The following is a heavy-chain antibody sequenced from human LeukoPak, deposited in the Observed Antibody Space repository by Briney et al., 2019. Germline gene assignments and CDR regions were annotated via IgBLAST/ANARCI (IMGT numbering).Heavy chain of an antibody. CDR3: ARREAYCGGDCYFPPDY. D-gene: IGHD2-21*02. CDR2: ISSSSSTI. CDR1: GFTFSSYS. Sequence: GGSLRLSCAASGFTFSSYSMNWVRQAPGKGLEWVSYISSSSSTIYYADSVKGRFTISRDNAKNSLYLQMNSLRAEDTAVYYCARREAYCGGDCYFPPDYWGQGTLVTVSS. J-gene: IGHJ4*02. V-gene: IGHV3-48*04.